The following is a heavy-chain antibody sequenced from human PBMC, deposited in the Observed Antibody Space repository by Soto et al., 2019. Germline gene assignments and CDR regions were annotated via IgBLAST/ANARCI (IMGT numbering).Heavy chain of an antibody. CDR3: ARQDDSYFDY. CDR1: GGSISSGGYY. D-gene: IGHD2-15*01. Sequence: PSETLSLTCTVSGGSISSGGYYWSWIRQHPGKGLEWIGYIYYSGSTYYNPSLKSRVTISVDTSKNQFSLKLSSVSAADTAVYYCARQDDSYFDYWGQGALVTVSS. CDR2: IYYSGST. J-gene: IGHJ4*02. V-gene: IGHV4-31*03.